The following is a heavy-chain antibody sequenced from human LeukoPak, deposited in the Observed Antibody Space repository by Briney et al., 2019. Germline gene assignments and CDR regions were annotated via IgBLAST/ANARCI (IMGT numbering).Heavy chain of an antibody. V-gene: IGHV1-2*02. CDR3: ARGGKYYYDSSVYYEGDAFDI. CDR1: GYTFTGYY. J-gene: IGHJ3*02. Sequence: ASVKVSCKASGYTFTGYYMHWVRQAPGQGREWMGWINPNSGGTNYAQKFQGRVTMTRDTSISTAYMELSRLRSDDTAVYYCARGGKYYYDSSVYYEGDAFDIWGQGTMVTVSS. CDR2: INPNSGGT. D-gene: IGHD3-22*01.